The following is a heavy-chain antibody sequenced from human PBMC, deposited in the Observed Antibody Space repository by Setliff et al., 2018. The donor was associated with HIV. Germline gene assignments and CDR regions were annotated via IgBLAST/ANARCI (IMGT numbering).Heavy chain of an antibody. CDR3: ARYLGGYNPTNYYYYAMDV. CDR2: INPSGGST. D-gene: IGHD5-12*01. Sequence: ASVMVSCKASGYTFTSYYMHWVRQAPGQGLEWMGIINPSGGSTSYAQKFQGRVTMTRDTSTSTVYVELSSLRSEDTAVYYCARYLGGYNPTNYYYYAMDVWGQGTTVTVSS. CDR1: GYTFTSYY. J-gene: IGHJ6*02. V-gene: IGHV1-46*01.